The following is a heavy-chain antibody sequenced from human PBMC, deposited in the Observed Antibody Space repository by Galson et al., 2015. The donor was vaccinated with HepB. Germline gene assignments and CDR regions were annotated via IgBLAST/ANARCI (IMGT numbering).Heavy chain of an antibody. Sequence: SLRLSCAASGFTFSSYGMHWVRQAPGKGLEWVAVIWYDGSNKYYADSVKGRFTISRDNSKNTLYLQMNSLRAEDTAVYYCASPSTVTKPWGPFDYWGQGTLVTVSS. V-gene: IGHV3-33*01. CDR1: GFTFSSYG. CDR3: ASPSTVTKPWGPFDY. D-gene: IGHD4-17*01. CDR2: IWYDGSNK. J-gene: IGHJ4*02.